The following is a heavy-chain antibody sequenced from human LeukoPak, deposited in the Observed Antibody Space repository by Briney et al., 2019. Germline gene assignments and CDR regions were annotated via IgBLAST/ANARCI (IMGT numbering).Heavy chain of an antibody. CDR2: IYYSGST. J-gene: IGHJ6*02. CDR3: ARQLAFRGYYYGMDV. CDR1: GVSISSSSYY. Sequence: SETLSLTCTVSGVSISSSSYYWGWIRQPPGKGLEWIGSIYYSGSTYYNPSLKSRVTISVDTSKNQFSLKLSSVTAADTAVYYCARQLAFRGYYYGMDVWGQGTTVTVSS. V-gene: IGHV4-39*01. D-gene: IGHD3-10*01.